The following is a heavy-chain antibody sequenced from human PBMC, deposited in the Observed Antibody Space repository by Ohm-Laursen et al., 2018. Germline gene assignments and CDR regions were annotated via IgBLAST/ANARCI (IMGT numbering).Heavy chain of an antibody. D-gene: IGHD3-3*01. J-gene: IGHJ4*02. Sequence: GASVKVSCKASGYTFTGYYMHWGRQAPGQGLEWMGWINPNSGGTNYAQKFQGRVTMTRDTSISTAYVELSRLRPDDTAVYYCARFYDFWSGFTSDWGQGTLVTVSS. CDR1: GYTFTGYY. CDR2: INPNSGGT. CDR3: ARFYDFWSGFTSD. V-gene: IGHV1-2*02.